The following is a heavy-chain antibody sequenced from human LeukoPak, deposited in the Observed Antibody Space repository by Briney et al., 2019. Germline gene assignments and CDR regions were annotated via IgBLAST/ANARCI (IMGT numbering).Heavy chain of an antibody. CDR1: GGSISSSSYY. CDR2: IYYSGST. CDR3: ARRLYYYDSSGYSFDY. D-gene: IGHD3-22*01. Sequence: SETLSLTCTVSGGSISSSSYYWGWIRQPPGKGLEWIGSIYYSGSTYYNPSLKSRVTISVDTSKNQFSLKLSSVTAADTAVYYCARRLYYYDSSGYSFDYWGQGTLVTVSS. J-gene: IGHJ4*02. V-gene: IGHV4-39*01.